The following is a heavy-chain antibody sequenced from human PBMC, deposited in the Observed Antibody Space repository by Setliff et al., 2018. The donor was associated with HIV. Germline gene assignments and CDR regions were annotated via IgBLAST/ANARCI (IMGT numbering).Heavy chain of an antibody. Sequence: KASETLSLTCTVSGGSISSYYWSWIRQPPGKGLEWIGYIYYSGSTYYNPSLKSRVTISVDTSKNQFSLKLSSVTAADTAVYFCARNYSPSGYSSAVDYWGQGTLVTV. CDR3: ARNYSPSGYSSAVDY. CDR2: IYYSGST. D-gene: IGHD5-12*01. J-gene: IGHJ4*02. CDR1: GGSISSYY. V-gene: IGHV4-59*08.